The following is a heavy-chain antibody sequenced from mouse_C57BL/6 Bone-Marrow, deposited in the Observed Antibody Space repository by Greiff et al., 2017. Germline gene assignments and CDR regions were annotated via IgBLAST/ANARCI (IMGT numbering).Heavy chain of an antibody. CDR3: TTLIFFEV. Sequence: EVQLQQSGAELVRPGASVKLSCTASGFNIKDDYMHWVKQRPEQGLEWIGWIDPENGDTEYASKFQGKATITADTSSNTAYLQLSSLTSEDTAVYYCTTLIFFEVWGAGTTVTVSS. CDR2: IDPENGDT. CDR1: GFNIKDDY. J-gene: IGHJ1*01. V-gene: IGHV14-4*01. D-gene: IGHD1-1*01.